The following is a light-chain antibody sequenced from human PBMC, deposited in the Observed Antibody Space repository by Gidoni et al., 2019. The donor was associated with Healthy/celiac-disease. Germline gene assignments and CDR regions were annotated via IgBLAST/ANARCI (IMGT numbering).Light chain of an antibody. CDR2: QDS. Sequence: SYELTQPPSVSVSPGQTASITCAGAKLGDNSACWYQQKPGQSPVLVIYQDSTRPSGIPERCSGSNPGNTATLTISGTQAMDEADYYCQAWDSSNVVFGGGTKLTVL. V-gene: IGLV3-1*01. CDR1: KLGDNS. J-gene: IGLJ2*01. CDR3: QAWDSSNVV.